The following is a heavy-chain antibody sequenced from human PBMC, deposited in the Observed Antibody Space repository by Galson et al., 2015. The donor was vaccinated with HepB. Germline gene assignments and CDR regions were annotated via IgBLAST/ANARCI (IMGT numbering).Heavy chain of an antibody. CDR2: TYYRSKWYN. D-gene: IGHD7-27*01. CDR3: ARWALPGESRGYFDY. CDR1: GDSVSSNSAA. J-gene: IGHJ4*02. V-gene: IGHV6-1*01. Sequence: CAISGDSVSSNSAAWNWIRQSPSRGLEWLGRTYYRSKWYNDYAVSVKSRITINPDTSKNQFSLQLNSVTPEDTAVYYCARWALPGESRGYFDYWGQGTLVTVSS.